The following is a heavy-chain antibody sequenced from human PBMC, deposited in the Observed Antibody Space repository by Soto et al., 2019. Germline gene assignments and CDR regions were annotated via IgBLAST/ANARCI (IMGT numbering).Heavy chain of an antibody. CDR3: GKHRSGSYELAAGDL. D-gene: IGHD1-26*01. J-gene: IGHJ3*01. CDR2: ILGSGGTK. V-gene: IGHV3-23*01. CDR1: GFSFRYYV. Sequence: EVQLLESGGGFVQPGGSLRLSCVASGFSFRYYVMSWVRQAPGKGLKWVSSILGSGGTKSYADSVTGRFSISRDNSKNTLSLLMNSLRADDTAVYYCGKHRSGSYELAAGDLCGQGTVVTVSS.